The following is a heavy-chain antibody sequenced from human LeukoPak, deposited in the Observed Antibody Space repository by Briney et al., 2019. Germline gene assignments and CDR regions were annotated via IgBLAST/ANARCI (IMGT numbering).Heavy chain of an antibody. V-gene: IGHV4-34*01. J-gene: IGHJ5*02. CDR3: ATEPGYCSGGRCYGGWFDP. CDR2: INHSGST. CDR1: GGSFSGYY. Sequence: PSETLSLTCAVYGGSFSGYYWSWIRQAPGKGLEWIGEINHSGSTNHNPSLKSRVTISVDTSKNQFSLKLNSVTAADTAVYYCATEPGYCSGGRCYGGWFDPWGQGTLVTVSS. D-gene: IGHD2-15*01.